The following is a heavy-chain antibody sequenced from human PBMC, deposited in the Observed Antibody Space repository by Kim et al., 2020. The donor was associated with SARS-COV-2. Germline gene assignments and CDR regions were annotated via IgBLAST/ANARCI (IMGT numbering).Heavy chain of an antibody. V-gene: IGHV3-9*01. CDR3: VKDDKAGSTDY. Sequence: IVYGDAVRGRFTISRDDAKNTLHLQMNSLKVEDTALYYCVKDDKAGSTDYWGQGTLVTASS. D-gene: IGHD6-13*01. CDR2: I. J-gene: IGHJ4*02.